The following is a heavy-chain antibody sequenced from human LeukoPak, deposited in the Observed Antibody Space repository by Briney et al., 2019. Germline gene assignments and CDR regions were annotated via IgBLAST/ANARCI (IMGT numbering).Heavy chain of an antibody. V-gene: IGHV1-18*01. CDR1: GYTFINYG. CDR3: ARGGGWFFGSFDP. CDR2: ISVYNGNT. Sequence: ASVKVSCKASGYTFINYGITWVRQAPGQGLEWMGWISVYNGNTNYAQKLQGRITMTTDTFRSTAYMELRSLRSDDTAVYYCARGGGWFFGSFDPRGQGTLVTVSS. D-gene: IGHD6-19*01. J-gene: IGHJ5*02.